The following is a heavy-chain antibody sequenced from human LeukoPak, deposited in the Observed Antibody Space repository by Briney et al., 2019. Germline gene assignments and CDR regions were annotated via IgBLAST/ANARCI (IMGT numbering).Heavy chain of an antibody. J-gene: IGHJ5*02. CDR3: ARRSSSWYGINKNWFDP. CDR1: GGSISSYY. CDR2: IYYSGST. D-gene: IGHD6-13*01. Sequence: SETLSLTCTVSGGSISSYYWSWIRQPPGKGLEWIGYIYYSGSTNYNPSLKSRVTISVDTSKNQFSLKLSSVTAADTAVYYCARRSSSWYGINKNWFDPWGQGTLVTVSS. V-gene: IGHV4-59*12.